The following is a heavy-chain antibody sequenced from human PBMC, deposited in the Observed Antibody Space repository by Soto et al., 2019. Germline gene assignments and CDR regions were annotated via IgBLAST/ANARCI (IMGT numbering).Heavy chain of an antibody. V-gene: IGHV5-51*01. CDR1: GYAFSSYW. D-gene: IGHD3-10*02. CDR2: IYPADSQT. Sequence: EVQLVQSGAEVKKPGESLKISCEGSGYAFSSYWIAWVRQMPGRGLEWMGVIYPADSQTRYSPSFEGQVTMSADTSISTAYLQWSSLKASDSAMYYCARQGKDAPLVRCIFTHGMDVWGQGTTVIVSS. CDR3: ARQGKDAPLVRCIFTHGMDV. J-gene: IGHJ6*02.